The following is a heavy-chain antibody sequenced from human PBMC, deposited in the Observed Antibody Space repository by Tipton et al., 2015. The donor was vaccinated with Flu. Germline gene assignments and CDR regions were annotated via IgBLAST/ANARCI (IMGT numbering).Heavy chain of an antibody. CDR3: VRHGSIAVAGSEYFQH. D-gene: IGHD6-19*01. CDR1: GYSFTSYW. V-gene: IGHV5-51*01. CDR2: IYPGDSDT. Sequence: VQLVQSGAEVKKPGESLKISCKGSGYSFTSYWIGWVRQMPGKGLEWMGIIYPGDSDTRYSPSFQGQVTISADKSISTAYLQWSSLKASDTARYYCVRHGSIAVAGSEYFQHWGQGTLVTVSS. J-gene: IGHJ1*01.